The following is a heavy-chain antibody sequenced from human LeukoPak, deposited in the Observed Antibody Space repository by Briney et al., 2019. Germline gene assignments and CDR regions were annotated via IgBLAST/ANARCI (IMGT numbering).Heavy chain of an antibody. CDR3: ARAGWFGESLYYYYYYMDV. J-gene: IGHJ6*03. V-gene: IGHV1-18*01. D-gene: IGHD3-10*01. CDR2: ISAYNGNT. Sequence: ASVKVSCKASGYTFTSYGISWVRQAPGQGLEWMGWISAYNGNTNYAQKLQGRVTMTTDTSTSTAYTELRSLRSDDTAVYYCARAGWFGESLYYYYYYMDVWGKGTTVTVSS. CDR1: GYTFTSYG.